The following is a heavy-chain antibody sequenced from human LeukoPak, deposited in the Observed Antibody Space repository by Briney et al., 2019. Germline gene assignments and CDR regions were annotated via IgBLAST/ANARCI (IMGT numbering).Heavy chain of an antibody. D-gene: IGHD2-2*01. CDR2: INPNSCGT. Sequence: ASVKVSCKAAGYTLTGYYMHWVRQAPGQGLEWMGWINPNSCGTSYAQKFQGRVTMTRDTSISTAYMELSRLRSDDTAVYYCARGRCSSRSCYLFDYWGQGTLVTVSS. CDR1: GYTLTGYY. J-gene: IGHJ4*02. CDR3: ARGRCSSRSCYLFDY. V-gene: IGHV1-2*02.